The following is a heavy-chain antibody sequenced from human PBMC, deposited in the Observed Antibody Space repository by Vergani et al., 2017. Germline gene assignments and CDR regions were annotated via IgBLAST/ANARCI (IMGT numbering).Heavy chain of an antibody. J-gene: IGHJ1*01. D-gene: IGHD2-15*01. CDR2: IYHSGGT. V-gene: IGHV4-38-2*02. CDR1: GYSISSGYY. Sequence: QVQLQESGPGLVKPSETLSLTCTVSGYSISSGYYWGWIRQPPGKGLEWIGSIYHSGGTNYNPSLKSRVTISVDTSKNLLSLRLNSVTAADTAVYYCARDNLGHCSGGRCYDVEYFHLWGQGTLVTVSS. CDR3: ARDNLGHCSGGRCYDVEYFHL.